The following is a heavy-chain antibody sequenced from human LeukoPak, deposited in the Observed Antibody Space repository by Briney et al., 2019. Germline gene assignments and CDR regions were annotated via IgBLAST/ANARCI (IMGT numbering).Heavy chain of an antibody. V-gene: IGHV4-31*03. J-gene: IGHJ4*02. D-gene: IGHD4-17*01. CDR1: GGSISSGGYY. CDR3: ARGSNGDLDY. CDR2: IYYSGST. Sequence: SETLSLTCTVSGGSISSGGYYWSWIRQHPGKGLEWIGYIYYSGSTYYNPSLKSRVTISVDTSKNQFSLKLSSVTAADTAVYYCARGSNGDLDYWGQGTLVTVSS.